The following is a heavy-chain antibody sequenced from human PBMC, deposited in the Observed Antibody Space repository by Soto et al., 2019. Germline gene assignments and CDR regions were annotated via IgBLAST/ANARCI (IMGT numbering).Heavy chain of an antibody. CDR1: GYTFTGYY. Sequence: QVQLVQSGAEVKKPGASVKVSCKASGYTFTGYYLHWIRQAPGQGLEWMGWMRPDSGGANYAQKFQGRVSMTRDTSISTFYMELSRLRSDDTAVYYCARVPHEGVYDYWGQGTLVTVSS. CDR3: ARVPHEGVYDY. CDR2: MRPDSGGA. V-gene: IGHV1-2*02. D-gene: IGHD3-16*01. J-gene: IGHJ4*02.